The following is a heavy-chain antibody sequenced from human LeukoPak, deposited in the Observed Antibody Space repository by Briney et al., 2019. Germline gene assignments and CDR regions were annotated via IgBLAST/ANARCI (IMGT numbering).Heavy chain of an antibody. CDR2: ISGSAGGT. Sequence: GGSLRLSCVASGFTLSSYMMSWVRQAPGKGLEWVSGISGSAGGTFYSDSVRGRFTISRDSPKNTLYLQMNSLRVEDTAVYYCTKDPLDYWGQGTLVTISS. J-gene: IGHJ4*02. V-gene: IGHV3-23*01. CDR3: TKDPLDY. CDR1: GFTLSSYM.